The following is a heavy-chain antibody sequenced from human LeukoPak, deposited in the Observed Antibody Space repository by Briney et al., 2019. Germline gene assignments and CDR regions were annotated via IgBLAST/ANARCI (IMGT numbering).Heavy chain of an antibody. J-gene: IGHJ4*02. V-gene: IGHV3-30-3*01. CDR1: GFSFSSYA. Sequence: GGSLRLSCAASGFSFSSYAMHWVRQAPGKGLEWVAVISYDGSNKYYADSVKGRFTISRDNSKNTLYLQMNSLRAEDTAIYYCTTDTWYSAGHWGQGTLVTVSS. CDR2: ISYDGSNK. CDR3: TTDTWYSAGH. D-gene: IGHD2-15*01.